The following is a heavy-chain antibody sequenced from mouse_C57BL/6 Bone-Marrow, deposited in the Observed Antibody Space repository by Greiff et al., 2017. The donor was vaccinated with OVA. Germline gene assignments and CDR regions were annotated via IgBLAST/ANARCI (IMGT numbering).Heavy chain of an antibody. Sequence: VQLQQSGAELVRPGASVKLSCKASGYTFTDYYINWVKQRPGQGLEWIARIYPGSGNTYYNEKFKGKATLTAEKSSSTAYMQLSILTSEDSAVYFCAAYYSNRGFAYWGQGTLVTVSA. CDR1: GYTFTDYY. V-gene: IGHV1-76*01. CDR3: AAYYSNRGFAY. D-gene: IGHD2-5*01. CDR2: IYPGSGNT. J-gene: IGHJ3*01.